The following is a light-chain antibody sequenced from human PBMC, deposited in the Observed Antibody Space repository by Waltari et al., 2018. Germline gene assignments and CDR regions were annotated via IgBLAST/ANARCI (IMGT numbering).Light chain of an antibody. CDR2: WAS. CDR1: QSVLYSSNNNNY. Sequence: DIVLTQSPDSLAVSLGERATINCKSSQSVLYSSNNNNYLAWYQQNPGQPPKLLIYWASTREYGVPDRFRGSGAGTDFTLTISSLQAEDVAVYYCHQYYSIPTFGQGTKVEIK. CDR3: HQYYSIPT. J-gene: IGKJ1*01. V-gene: IGKV4-1*01.